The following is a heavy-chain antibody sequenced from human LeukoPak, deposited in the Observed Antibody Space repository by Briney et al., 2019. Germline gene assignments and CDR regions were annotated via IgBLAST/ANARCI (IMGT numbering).Heavy chain of an antibody. V-gene: IGHV1-2*02. CDR1: GYTFTDYY. CDR3: ARGISTVWFGEFNDSLDF. D-gene: IGHD3-10*01. CDR2: INPNSGGT. Sequence: ASVKVSCKTSGYTFTDYYIHWVRQAPGQGLTWLGRINPNSGGTDYAQRFQGRVTMTWDTSISTVYMEMSSLRSDDTAVFYCARGISTVWFGEFNDSLDFWGQGTLVTVSS. J-gene: IGHJ3*01.